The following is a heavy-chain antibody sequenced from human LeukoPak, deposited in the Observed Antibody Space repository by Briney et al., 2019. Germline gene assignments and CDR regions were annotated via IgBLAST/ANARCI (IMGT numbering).Heavy chain of an antibody. D-gene: IGHD3-22*01. CDR2: IIPIFGTA. CDR1: GGTFSSYA. V-gene: IGHV1-69*13. CDR3: ARSTYYYDSSGVNWFDP. J-gene: IGHJ5*02. Sequence: ASVKVSCKASGGTFSSYAISWVRQAPRQGLEWMGGIIPIFGTANYAQKFQGRVTITADESTSTAYMELSSLRSEDTAVYYCARSTYYYDSSGVNWFDPWGQGTLVTVSS.